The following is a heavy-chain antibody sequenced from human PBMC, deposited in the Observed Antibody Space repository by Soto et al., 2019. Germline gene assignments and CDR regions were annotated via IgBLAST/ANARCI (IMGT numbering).Heavy chain of an antibody. CDR2: IWYDGSNK. CDR1: GFTFSSYG. CDR3: ARDTQQLVLGY. J-gene: IGHJ4*02. D-gene: IGHD6-13*01. V-gene: IGHV3-33*01. Sequence: QVQLVESGGDVVQPGRSLRLSCAASGFTFSSYGMPWVRQAPGKGLEWVAVIWYDGSNKYYADSVKGRFTISRDNSKNPLYLQRNSLGAEDTAVDFCARDTQQLVLGYWGPGTLVTVSS.